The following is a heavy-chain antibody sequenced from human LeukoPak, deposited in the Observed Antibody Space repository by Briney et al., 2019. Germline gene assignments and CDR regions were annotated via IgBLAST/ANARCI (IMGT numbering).Heavy chain of an antibody. CDR1: GFSFSSHG. J-gene: IGHJ5*01. V-gene: IGHV3-30*12. CDR2: ISDDGSKR. CDR3: VREDVSYYDS. Sequence: GGSLRLSCAASGFSFSSHGMHWVRQAPGKGLEWVAVISDDGSKRYHADSVKGRFTISRDNAKNSLFLQMNSLRAEDTALYYCVREDVSYYDSWGQGTLVTVSS. D-gene: IGHD2-8*01.